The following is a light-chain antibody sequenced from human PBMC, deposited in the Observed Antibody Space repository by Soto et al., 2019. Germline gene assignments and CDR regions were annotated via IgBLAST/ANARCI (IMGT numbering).Light chain of an antibody. Sequence: ELVLTQSPATLSLSPGESATLSCRASQFLSSYLAWYQQIPGQPPRLLIYDTSNRATGIPARFSGSRSGTDFTLTISSLEPEDFAVYFCHQRNKFGQGTRLEIK. CDR1: QFLSSY. CDR2: DTS. V-gene: IGKV3-11*01. CDR3: HQRNK. J-gene: IGKJ5*01.